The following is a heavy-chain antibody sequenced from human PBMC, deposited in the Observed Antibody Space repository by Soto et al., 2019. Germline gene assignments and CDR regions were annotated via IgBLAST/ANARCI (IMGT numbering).Heavy chain of an antibody. J-gene: IGHJ4*02. CDR2: ISGSGGRT. CDR3: AKYYGDRQTDY. CDR1: GFTFSSYA. Sequence: GGSLRLSCAASGFTFSSYAMSWVRQAPGKGLEWVSAISGSGGRTYYADSVKGRFTISRDNSENTLYLQMNSLRAEDTAVYYCAKYYGDRQTDYWGQGTLVTVSS. D-gene: IGHD4-17*01. V-gene: IGHV3-23*01.